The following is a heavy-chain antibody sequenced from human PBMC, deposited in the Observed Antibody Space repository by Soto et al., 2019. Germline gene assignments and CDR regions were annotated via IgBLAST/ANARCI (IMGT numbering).Heavy chain of an antibody. CDR3: AGLPPRGPRDY. J-gene: IGHJ4*02. CDR2: INSRTGGT. V-gene: IGHV1-2*02. Sequence: QVQVVQSGAEVKKPGASVKVSCKASGYTFTDYYFHWVRQAPGQGLEWVGWINSRTGGTQYAQKFQGRVTVTRDTSISTVYMELSGLTSDDTAVYYCAGLPPRGPRDYWGQGTLVTVSS. CDR1: GYTFTDYY. D-gene: IGHD3-10*01.